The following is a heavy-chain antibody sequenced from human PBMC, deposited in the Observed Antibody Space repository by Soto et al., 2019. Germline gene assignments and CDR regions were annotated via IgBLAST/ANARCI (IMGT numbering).Heavy chain of an antibody. D-gene: IGHD2-2*01. CDR1: GLTLSNYA. CDR2: ISYDGNNK. CDR3: ARDRVCTSATCGEFAYYYYYGMDV. Sequence: XGSLRISCAASGLTLSNYAMHWVRQATGKGLEWVAIISYDGNNKYNADSVKGRFTISRDNSKNTLYLQMNSLRAEDTAVYYCARDRVCTSATCGEFAYYYYYGMDVWGQGTTVTVSS. J-gene: IGHJ6*02. V-gene: IGHV3-30*04.